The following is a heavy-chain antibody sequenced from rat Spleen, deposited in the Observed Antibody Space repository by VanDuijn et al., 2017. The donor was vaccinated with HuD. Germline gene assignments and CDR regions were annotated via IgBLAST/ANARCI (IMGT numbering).Heavy chain of an antibody. CDR2: ITQSGGST. CDR3: TTVLQGHGFAY. V-gene: IGHV5-31*01. J-gene: IGHJ3*01. Sequence: EVQLVESGGGLVQPGRSLKLSCAASGFIFSNYGMAWVRQAPGKGLEWIASITQSGGSTYYPDSVKGRFTISRDNVKSTLYLKMNRLRSEDTATYYCTTVLQGHGFAYWGQGTLVTVSS. CDR1: GFIFSNYG. D-gene: IGHD1-1*01.